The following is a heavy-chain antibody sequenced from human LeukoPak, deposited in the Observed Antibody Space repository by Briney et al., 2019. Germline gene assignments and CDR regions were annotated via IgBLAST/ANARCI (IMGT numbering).Heavy chain of an antibody. J-gene: IGHJ4*02. CDR1: GGSLSGYY. CDR2: IHHSGST. Sequence: LEPLSLTCAVYGGSLSGYYWSWIRQPPGKGLEWIGEIHHSGSTNYNPSLKSRVTISVDTSKNQFSLKLSSVTAADTAVYYCARETRSYTFDYWGQGTLVTVSS. CDR3: ARETRSYTFDY. D-gene: IGHD3-10*01. V-gene: IGHV4-34*01.